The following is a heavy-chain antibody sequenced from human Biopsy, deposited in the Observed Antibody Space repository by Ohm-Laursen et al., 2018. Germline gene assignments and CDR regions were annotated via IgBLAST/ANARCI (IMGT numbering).Heavy chain of an antibody. J-gene: IGHJ6*02. Sequence: SLRLSCAAIGFIFSSYAMSWVRQAPGKGLEWVSGISDSGGSTYYADSVKGRFTISRDNSKNTLYLEMNSLGVEDSAVYYCARDRYYGSESYYSHYNMDVWGQGTTVSVSS. CDR2: ISDSGGST. V-gene: IGHV3-23*01. CDR1: GFIFSSYA. CDR3: ARDRYYGSESYYSHYNMDV. D-gene: IGHD3-10*01.